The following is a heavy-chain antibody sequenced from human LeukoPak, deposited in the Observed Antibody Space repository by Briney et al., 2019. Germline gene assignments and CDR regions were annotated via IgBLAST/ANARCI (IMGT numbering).Heavy chain of an antibody. CDR3: ARGGSGNWNAPFDY. CDR2: ISSSSYM. CDR1: GFTFSSYS. D-gene: IGHD1-1*01. Sequence: GGSLRLSCAASGFTFSSYSMNWVRQAPGKGLEWVSSISSSSYMYYADSVKGRFTISRDNAKNSLYLQLNSLRAEDTAVYYCARGGSGNWNAPFDYWGQGILVTVSS. J-gene: IGHJ4*02. V-gene: IGHV3-21*01.